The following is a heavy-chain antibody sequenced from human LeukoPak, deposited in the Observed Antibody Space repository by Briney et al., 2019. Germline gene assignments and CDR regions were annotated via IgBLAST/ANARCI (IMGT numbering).Heavy chain of an antibody. D-gene: IGHD5-12*01. V-gene: IGHV3-33*01. J-gene: IGHJ4*02. CDR2: IWYDRSNK. CDR3: AREIGVATMRRGFLAY. Sequence: GGSLRLSCAASGFTFSSYGMHWVRQAPGKGLEWVAVIWYDRSNKYYADSVKGRFTISRDNSKNTLYLQMNILRAEDTAVYYCAREIGVATMRRGFLAYWGQGTLVTVSS. CDR1: GFTFSSYG.